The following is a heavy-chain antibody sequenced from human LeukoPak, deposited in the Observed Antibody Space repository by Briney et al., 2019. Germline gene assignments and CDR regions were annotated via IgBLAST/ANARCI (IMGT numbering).Heavy chain of an antibody. CDR1: GDSMTSGDYY. D-gene: IGHD3-22*01. CDR3: ARETYYYDSSGYYYPDY. CDR2: IYTSGST. Sequence: PSETLSLTCSVSGDSMTSGDYYWSWIRQAAGKGLEWIGRIYTSGSTNYNPSLKSRVTISVDTSKNQFSLKLSSVTAADTAVYYCARETYYYDSSGYYYPDYWGQGTLVTVSS. J-gene: IGHJ4*02. V-gene: IGHV4-61*02.